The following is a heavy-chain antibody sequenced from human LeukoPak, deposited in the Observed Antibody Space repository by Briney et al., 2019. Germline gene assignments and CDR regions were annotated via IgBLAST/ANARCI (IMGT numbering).Heavy chain of an antibody. CDR3: ARAMSIAARLQTIFDY. CDR2: IRFSGLT. V-gene: IGHV4-39*07. CDR1: GISITTNGFY. D-gene: IGHD6-6*01. Sequence: PSETLSLTCTVSGISITTNGFYWAWIRQSPGKGLEWIGTIRFSGLTYPKASLKSRVTSSLDTSKNQFSLNLTSVTAADTAVYYCARAMSIAARLQTIFDYWGQGTLVTVSS. J-gene: IGHJ4*02.